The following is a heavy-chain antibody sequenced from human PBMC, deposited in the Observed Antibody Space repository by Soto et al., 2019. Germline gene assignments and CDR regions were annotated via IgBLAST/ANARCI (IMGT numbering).Heavy chain of an antibody. CDR1: GYTFTGYY. V-gene: IGHV1-2*04. Sequence: ASVKVSCKASGYTFTGYYMHWVRQAPGQGLEWMGWINPNSGGTNYAQKFQGWVTMTRETSISTAYMELSRLRSDDTAVYYCARDRGTGGDAFDIWGQGTMVTVSS. CDR2: INPNSGGT. CDR3: ARDRGTGGDAFDI. D-gene: IGHD7-27*01. J-gene: IGHJ3*02.